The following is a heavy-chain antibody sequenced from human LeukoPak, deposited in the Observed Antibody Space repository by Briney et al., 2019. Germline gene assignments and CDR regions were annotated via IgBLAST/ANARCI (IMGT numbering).Heavy chain of an antibody. CDR3: ARDYNTKGYGWFDP. V-gene: IGHV3-74*01. CDR2: INIDGSST. CDR1: GFTFSSYW. Sequence: PGGSLRLSCAASGFTFSSYWMQWVRQVPGKGLVLVSRINIDGSSTSYADSVKGRFTISRDNAKNTLYLQMNSLRVEDTAVYRCARDYNTKGYGWFDPWGQGTLVTVSS. D-gene: IGHD3-10*01. J-gene: IGHJ5*02.